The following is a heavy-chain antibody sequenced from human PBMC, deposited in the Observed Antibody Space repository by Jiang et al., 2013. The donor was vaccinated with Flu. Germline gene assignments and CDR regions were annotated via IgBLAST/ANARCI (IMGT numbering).Heavy chain of an antibody. J-gene: IGHJ6*02. CDR3: AIARLDYVDYRDYGMDV. Sequence: GLVKPSETLSLTCTVSGGSINSYYWSWIRQPPGKGLEWIGYIHYSGRTNYSPSLESRVTISVDMSKNHFSLKLSSVTAADTAVYYCAIARLDYVDYRDYGMDVWGQGTTVTVSS. V-gene: IGHV4-59*01. CDR1: GGSINSYY. CDR2: IHYSGRT. D-gene: IGHD4-17*01.